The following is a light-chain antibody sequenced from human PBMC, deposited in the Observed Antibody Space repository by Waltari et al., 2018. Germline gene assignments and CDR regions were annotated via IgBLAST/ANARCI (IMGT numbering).Light chain of an antibody. Sequence: EIVLTQSPDTLSLSPGERATLSCRASQSGSGSYLAWYQQNPGQAPRLLISDASSSATDIPDRFSGSGSGTDFTLTISRLEPEDFAVYYCQQYGTSPTWTFGQGTKVEIK. CDR1: QSGSGSY. CDR3: QQYGTSPTWT. J-gene: IGKJ1*01. CDR2: DAS. V-gene: IGKV3-20*01.